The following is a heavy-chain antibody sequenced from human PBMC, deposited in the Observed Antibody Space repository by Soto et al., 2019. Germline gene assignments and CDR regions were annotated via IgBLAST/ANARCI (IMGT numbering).Heavy chain of an antibody. CDR2: INHSGST. Sequence: SETLSLTCAGYGGSFSGYYWSWIRQPPGKGLEWIGEINHSGSTNYNPSLKSRVTISVDTSKNQFSLKLSSVTAADTAVYYCARDRFYGSGRSYPRYYYDYWGQGRLVTVSS. V-gene: IGHV4-34*01. J-gene: IGHJ4*02. CDR1: GGSFSGYY. CDR3: ARDRFYGSGRSYPRYYYDY. D-gene: IGHD3-10*01.